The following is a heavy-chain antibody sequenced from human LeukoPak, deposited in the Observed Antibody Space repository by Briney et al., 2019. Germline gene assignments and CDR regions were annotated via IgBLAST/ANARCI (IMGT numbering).Heavy chain of an antibody. D-gene: IGHD4-17*01. V-gene: IGHV3-48*02. CDR1: GFTFSSYG. CDR2: ISTISSTK. J-gene: IGHJ4*02. Sequence: PGGSLRLSCAASGFTFSSYGMNWVRQAPGKGLDWVSYISTISSTKYYADSVKGRFTISRDNAKNSLYLQMNSLRDEDTAVYYCARGKIGYYYGDYDGYWGQGTLVTVSS. CDR3: ARGKIGYYYGDYDGY.